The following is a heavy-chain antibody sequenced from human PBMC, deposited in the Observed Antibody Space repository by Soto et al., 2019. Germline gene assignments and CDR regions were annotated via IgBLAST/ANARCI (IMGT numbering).Heavy chain of an antibody. CDR2: IYATGSA. CDR1: GGSISTYY. Sequence: SETLSLTCSVSGGSISTYYWTWIRQPAGKGLEWIGRIYATGSADYNPSLKSRVTLSIDTSRNQFSLKMTSVSAADTAVYYCARDLYGFDPWGQGTLVTVSS. J-gene: IGHJ5*02. V-gene: IGHV4-4*07. D-gene: IGHD3-16*01. CDR3: ARDLYGFDP.